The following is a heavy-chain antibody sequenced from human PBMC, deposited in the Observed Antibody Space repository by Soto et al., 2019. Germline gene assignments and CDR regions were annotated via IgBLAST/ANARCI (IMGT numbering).Heavy chain of an antibody. D-gene: IGHD2-15*01. V-gene: IGHV5-51*01. Sequence: YKINWVRQMPGKALDWIGIIYPGDSDTRYSPSFQGQVTISVEKSISTAYLQWSSQKSSDTAMYYCARLRVRYYTGGSCYYYYYMDVWGKGTTVTVSS. J-gene: IGHJ6*03. CDR3: ARLRVRYYTGGSCYYYYYMDV. CDR2: IYPGDSDT. CDR1: YK.